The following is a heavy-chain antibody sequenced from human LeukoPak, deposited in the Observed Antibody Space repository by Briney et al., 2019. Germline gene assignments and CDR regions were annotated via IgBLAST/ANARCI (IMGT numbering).Heavy chain of an antibody. CDR1: GFSFSTYG. CDR3: AKEVGTFTLDY. CDR2: ISYDGSDK. Sequence: PGRSLRLSCAASGFSFSTYGMHWVRQAPGKGLEWVTVISYDGSDKYYADFVKGRFTISRDNSRNTLYLQMNSLRVEDTAVYYCAKEVGTFTLDYWGQGTLVTVSS. V-gene: IGHV3-30*18. D-gene: IGHD1-26*01. J-gene: IGHJ4*02.